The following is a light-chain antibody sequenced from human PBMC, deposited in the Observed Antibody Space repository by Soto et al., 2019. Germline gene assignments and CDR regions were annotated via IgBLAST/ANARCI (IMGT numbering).Light chain of an antibody. J-gene: IGLJ1*01. Sequence: QSVLTQPPSVSGAPGQRVTISCTGSSSNIGSGYDVHWYQQLPGTAPKLLIYGNNNRPSGVPDRFSGSKSGTSASLAITGLQPEDEAEYSCCSYAGSSTYVFGTGTKLTVL. CDR2: GNN. CDR1: SSNIGSGYD. V-gene: IGLV1-40*01. CDR3: CSYAGSSTYV.